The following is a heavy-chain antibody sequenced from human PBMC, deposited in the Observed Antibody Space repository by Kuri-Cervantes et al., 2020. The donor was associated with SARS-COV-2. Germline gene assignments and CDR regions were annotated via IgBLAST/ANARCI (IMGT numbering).Heavy chain of an antibody. D-gene: IGHD3-22*01. CDR1: GGSISSGGYY. CDR3: ARGRYYYDSSGYYHHAEPFDY. CDR2: IYHSGST. V-gene: IGHV4-30-2*01. J-gene: IGHJ4*02. Sequence: LRLSCTVSGGSISSGGYYWSWIRQPPGKGLEWIGYIYHSGSTYYNPSLKSRVTISVDRSKNQFSLKLSSVTAADTAVYYCARGRYYYDSSGYYHHAEPFDYWGQGTLVTVSS.